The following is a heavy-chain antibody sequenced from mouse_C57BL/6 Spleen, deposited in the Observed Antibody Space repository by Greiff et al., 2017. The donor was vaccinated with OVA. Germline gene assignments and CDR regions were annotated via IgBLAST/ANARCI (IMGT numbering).Heavy chain of an antibody. J-gene: IGHJ2*01. CDR1: GYTFTDYE. Sequence: QVQLQQSGAELVRPGASVTLSCKASGYTFTDYEMHWVKQTPVHGLEWIGAIDPETGGTAYNQKFKGKAILTADKSSSTAYMELRSLTSEDSAVYYCTRDLRKNDYWGQGTTLTVSS. CDR3: TRDLRKNDY. V-gene: IGHV1-15*01. D-gene: IGHD5-1*01. CDR2: IDPETGGT.